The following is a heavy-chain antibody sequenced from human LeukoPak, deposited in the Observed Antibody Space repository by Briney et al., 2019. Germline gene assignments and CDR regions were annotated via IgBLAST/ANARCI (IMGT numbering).Heavy chain of an antibody. V-gene: IGHV4-39*01. Sequence: SETLSLTCAVSGGSISSSSYYWGWIRQPPGKGLEWIGSMYYSGNTYYNPSLKSRVTISVDTSKNQFSLKLSSVTAADTAVYYCARVTRYTGMAAVGFDPWGQGTLVTVSS. J-gene: IGHJ5*02. CDR3: ARVTRYTGMAAVGFDP. CDR2: MYYSGNT. CDR1: GGSISSSSYY. D-gene: IGHD6-13*01.